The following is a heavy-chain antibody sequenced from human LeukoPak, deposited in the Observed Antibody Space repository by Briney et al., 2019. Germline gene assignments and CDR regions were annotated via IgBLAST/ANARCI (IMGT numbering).Heavy chain of an antibody. Sequence: GGSLRLSCAASGFTFSTYAMHWVRQAPGKGLEYVSAISSNGGSTYYANSVKGRFTISRDNSKNTLYLQMGSLRAEDMAVYYCVTRQQLAFGYWGQGTLVTVSS. J-gene: IGHJ4*02. D-gene: IGHD6-13*01. V-gene: IGHV3-64*01. CDR3: VTRQQLAFGY. CDR1: GFTFSTYA. CDR2: ISSNGGST.